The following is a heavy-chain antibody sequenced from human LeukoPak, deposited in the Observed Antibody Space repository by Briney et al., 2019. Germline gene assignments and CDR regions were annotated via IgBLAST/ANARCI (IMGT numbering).Heavy chain of an antibody. J-gene: IGHJ4*02. CDR2: IYYSGST. CDR3: ASSSSSWYLYFDY. Sequence: PSETLSLTCTVSAGFISSYYGSWIRHPPGKGLEWIGYIYYSGSTNYNPSLKRRVAISVDTSKNQFSLKLSSVTAADTAVYYCASSSSSWYLYFDYWGQGALVTVSS. CDR1: AGFISSYY. D-gene: IGHD6-13*01. V-gene: IGHV4-59*08.